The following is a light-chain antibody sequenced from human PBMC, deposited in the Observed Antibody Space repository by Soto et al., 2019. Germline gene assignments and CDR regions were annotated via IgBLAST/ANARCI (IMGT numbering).Light chain of an antibody. Sequence: EIVLTQSPGTLSLSLGESATLSCRASQSVTSSDLAWYQRKPGQAPRLLIYGISTRATGIPDKFSGSGSGTDFTLTVSRLEPEDFAVYYCQQYGSSPITVGQGTRLEIK. J-gene: IGKJ5*01. V-gene: IGKV3-20*01. CDR3: QQYGSSPIT. CDR2: GIS. CDR1: QSVTSSD.